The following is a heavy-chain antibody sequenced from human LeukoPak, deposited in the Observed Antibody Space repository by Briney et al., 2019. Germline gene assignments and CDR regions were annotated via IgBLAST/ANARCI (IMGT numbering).Heavy chain of an antibody. V-gene: IGHV4-59*12. D-gene: IGHD3-10*01. CDR1: GGSISSYY. CDR3: ARFEPYGSGSYYNLGDY. Sequence: PSETLSLTCTVSGGSISSYYWSWIRQPPGKGLEWIGYIYYSGSTNYNPSLKSRVTISVDKSKNQFSLKLSSVTAADTAVYYCARFEPYGSGSYYNLGDYWGQGTLVTVSS. J-gene: IGHJ4*02. CDR2: IYYSGST.